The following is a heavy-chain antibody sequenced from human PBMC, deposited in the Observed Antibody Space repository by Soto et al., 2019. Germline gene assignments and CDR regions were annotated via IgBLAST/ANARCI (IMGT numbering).Heavy chain of an antibody. Sequence: SETLSLTXTVSGGSTSSGDYYWSWIRQPPGKGLEWIGYIYYSGSTYYNPSLKSRVTISVDTSKNQFSLKLSSVTAADTAVYYCAREGDHSSHSFDYWGQGTLVTVSS. D-gene: IGHD6-13*01. J-gene: IGHJ4*02. CDR1: GGSTSSGDYY. CDR2: IYYSGST. CDR3: AREGDHSSHSFDY. V-gene: IGHV4-30-4*01.